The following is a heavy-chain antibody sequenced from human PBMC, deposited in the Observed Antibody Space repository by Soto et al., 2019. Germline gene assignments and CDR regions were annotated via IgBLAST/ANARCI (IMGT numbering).Heavy chain of an antibody. Sequence: EVQLLESGGGLVQPEGSLRLSCAASGFTFSSYAMSWVRQAPGKGLEWVSGISGSGGTTYYADSVKGRFTISRDNSKNTRYLQVSSLRAEDTAVYYCAKDQAASCNISRYFKYWGQGTLVTVSS. J-gene: IGHJ1*01. D-gene: IGHD6-13*01. CDR2: ISGSGGTT. V-gene: IGHV3-23*01. CDR3: AKDQAASCNISRYFKY. CDR1: GFTFSSYA.